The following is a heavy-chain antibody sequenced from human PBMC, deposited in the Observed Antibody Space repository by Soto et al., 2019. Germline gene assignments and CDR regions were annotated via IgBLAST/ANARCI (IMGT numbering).Heavy chain of an antibody. CDR2: SSHSGST. V-gene: IGHV4-34*01. D-gene: IGHD7-27*01. Sequence: SETLSLTCAVYGGSFSGYYWSWIRQPPGKGLEWIGESSHSGSTNYNPSLKSRLTISVDTSKNQFSLKLSSVTAADTAVYYCARKLGISGPNWYIDLWGRGTLVTVSS. J-gene: IGHJ2*01. CDR1: GGSFSGYY. CDR3: ARKLGISGPNWYIDL.